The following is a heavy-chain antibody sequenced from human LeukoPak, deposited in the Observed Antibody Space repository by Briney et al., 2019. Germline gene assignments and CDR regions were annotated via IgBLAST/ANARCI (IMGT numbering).Heavy chain of an antibody. CDR1: GFTFSSYA. Sequence: GGSLRLSCAASGFTFSSYAMHWVRQAPGKGLEWVAVIPYDGSNKYYADSVKGRFTISRDNSKNTLYLQMNSLRAEDTAVYYCARGSGGYGDYVAYFDYWGQGTLVTVSS. D-gene: IGHD4-17*01. V-gene: IGHV3-30-3*01. CDR3: ARGSGGYGDYVAYFDY. CDR2: IPYDGSNK. J-gene: IGHJ4*02.